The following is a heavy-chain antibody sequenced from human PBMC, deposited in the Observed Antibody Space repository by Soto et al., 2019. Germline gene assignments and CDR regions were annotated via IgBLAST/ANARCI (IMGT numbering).Heavy chain of an antibody. CDR1: GFTFSSYA. V-gene: IGHV3-23*01. CDR3: AKHSSGWYNHYYGMDV. CDR2: ISGSGGST. D-gene: IGHD6-19*01. J-gene: IGHJ6*02. Sequence: HPGGSLRLSCAASGFTFSSYAMSWVRQAPGKGLEWVSAISGSGGSTYYADSVKGRFTISRDNSKNTLYLQMNSLRAEDTAVYYCAKHSSGWYNHYYGMDVWGQGTTVTVSS.